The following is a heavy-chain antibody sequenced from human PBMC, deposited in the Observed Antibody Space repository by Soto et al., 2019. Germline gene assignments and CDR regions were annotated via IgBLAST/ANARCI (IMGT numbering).Heavy chain of an antibody. Sequence: GGSLRLSCAASGFTFTRYSMNWVRQAPGQGLEWVSSISSTTNYIYYGDSMKCRFTISRDNAKNSLYLEMNSLRAEATAVYYCARESEDLTSNFDYWGQGTRVTVAS. V-gene: IGHV3-21*06. CDR2: ISSTTNYI. J-gene: IGHJ4*02. CDR1: GFTFTRYS. CDR3: ARESEDLTSNFDY.